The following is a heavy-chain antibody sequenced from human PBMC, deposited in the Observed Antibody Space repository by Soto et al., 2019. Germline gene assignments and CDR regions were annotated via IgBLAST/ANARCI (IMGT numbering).Heavy chain of an antibody. CDR3: AREAHSRYYFDY. CDR2: INPSGGST. V-gene: IGHV1-46*01. Sequence: VASVKVSCKASGYTFTSYYMHWVRQAPGQGLQWMGIINPSGGSTSYAQKFQGRVTMTRDTSTTTVYMELSSLRSEDTAVYYCAREAHSRYYFDYWGQGTLVTVSS. CDR1: GYTFTSYY. J-gene: IGHJ4*02.